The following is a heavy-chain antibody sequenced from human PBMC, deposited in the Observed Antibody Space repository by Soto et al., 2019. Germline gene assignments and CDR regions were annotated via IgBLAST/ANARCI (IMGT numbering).Heavy chain of an antibody. Sequence: PSETLALPYGFSGFYIRSGNWWTWVRQTPQRGLEYIGEIFHAGTANYYPSFERRVAISVDTSKNQFSLKLTSVTAADTAIYFCARLVYDTRLNYMYFDFWGQGALVTVSS. CDR2: IFHAGTA. V-gene: IGHV4-4*02. D-gene: IGHD3-10*01. CDR3: ARLVYDTRLNYMYFDF. J-gene: IGHJ4*02. CDR1: GFYIRSGNW.